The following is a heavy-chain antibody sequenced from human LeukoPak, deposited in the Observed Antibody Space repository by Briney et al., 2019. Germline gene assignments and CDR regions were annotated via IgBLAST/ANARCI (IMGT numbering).Heavy chain of an antibody. CDR2: IYPGDSDT. CDR1: GYSFTSYW. V-gene: IGHV5-51*01. J-gene: IGHJ6*03. CDR3: ARHGQGDYYYMDV. D-gene: IGHD1-26*01. Sequence: GESLKISCKGSGYSFTSYWIGWVRQMPGKGLEGMGIIYPGDSDTRYSPSFQGQVAISADKSISTAYLQWSSLKASDTAMYYCARHGQGDYYYMDVWGKGTTVTVSS.